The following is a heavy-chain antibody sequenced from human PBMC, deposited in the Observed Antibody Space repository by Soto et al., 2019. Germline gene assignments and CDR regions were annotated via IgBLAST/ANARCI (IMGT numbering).Heavy chain of an antibody. CDR3: ARDLRSAYSYGSGRYDYFDY. J-gene: IGHJ4*02. CDR1: GFTFSLYS. D-gene: IGHD3-10*01. V-gene: IGHV3-48*02. CDR2: ISTSSSEI. Sequence: EVQLVASGGDLVQPGGSLRLSCAASGFTFSLYSMNWVRQAPGKGLEWVSYISTSSSEIYYADSVKGRFTIFRDNAKNSLYLQMNSLRDEDTAVYYCARDLRSAYSYGSGRYDYFDYWGQGTRVTVSS.